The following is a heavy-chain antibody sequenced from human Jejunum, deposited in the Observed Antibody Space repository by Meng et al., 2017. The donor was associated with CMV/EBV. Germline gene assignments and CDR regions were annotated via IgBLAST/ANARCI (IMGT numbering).Heavy chain of an antibody. CDR2: ISWNSGSI. Sequence: AASGFTFDDYAMPWVRQAPGKGLEWVSGISWNSGSIGYADSVRGRFTVSRDNAKNSLYLEMNSLRADDTAVYYCAKESMARNYFDYWGQGTLVTVSS. J-gene: IGHJ4*02. D-gene: IGHD2/OR15-2a*01. V-gene: IGHV3-9*01. CDR1: GFTFDDYA. CDR3: AKESMARNYFDY.